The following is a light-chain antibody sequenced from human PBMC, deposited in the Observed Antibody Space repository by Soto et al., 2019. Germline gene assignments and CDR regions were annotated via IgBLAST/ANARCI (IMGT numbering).Light chain of an antibody. CDR3: KQANSLPVT. V-gene: IGKV1-12*01. J-gene: IGKJ3*01. CDR1: QGISNW. CDR2: AAS. Sequence: DIQITQSPSSVSAYVGERVTITFRASQGISNWLAWYQQKPGKAPSLLIHAASSLQSGVPSRFSGSGYGTDFTLTISSLQTEDFATYFCKQANSLPVTFGTGTKVDIK.